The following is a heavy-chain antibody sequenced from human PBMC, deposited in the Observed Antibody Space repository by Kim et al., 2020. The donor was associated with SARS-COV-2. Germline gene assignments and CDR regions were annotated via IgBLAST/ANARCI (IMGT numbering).Heavy chain of an antibody. J-gene: IGHJ5*02. D-gene: IGHD4-17*01. V-gene: IGHV3-7*01. Sequence: DAVKGRFTIASANAKTPLYLQMNSLSAEDTAVYYCARGSTTVTSNNSFDPWGQGTLVTVSS. CDR3: ARGSTTVTSNNSFDP.